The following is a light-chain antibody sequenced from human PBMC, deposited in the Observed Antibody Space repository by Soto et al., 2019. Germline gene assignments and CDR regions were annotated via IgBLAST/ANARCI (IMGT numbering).Light chain of an antibody. CDR2: GAS. J-gene: IGKJ1*01. CDR1: RSLSGNY. Sequence: EIVLTQSPGTLSLSPGEGATLSCRGSRSLSGNYLAWYQQKPGQAPRLLMFGASNRATGIPDRFSGSGSGTDFTLTISRLEPEDFAVYYCQQYASSPFWTFGRGTKVEVK. CDR3: QQYASSPFWT. V-gene: IGKV3-20*01.